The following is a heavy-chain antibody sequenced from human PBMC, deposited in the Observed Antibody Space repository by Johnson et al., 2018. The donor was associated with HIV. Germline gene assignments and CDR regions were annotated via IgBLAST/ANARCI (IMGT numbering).Heavy chain of an antibody. CDR1: GFTFDDYG. CDR2: INWNGGST. J-gene: IGHJ3*02. V-gene: IGHV3-20*04. D-gene: IGHD3-9*01. Sequence: VQLVESGGGVVRPGGSLRLSCAASGFTFDDYGMSWVRQAPGKGLEWVSGINWNGGSTGYADPDSVDVKGRFTISRDNSKNTLYLQMNSLRDEDTAVYYCARGGSIGYFDWLSNFDIWGQGTMVTVSS. CDR3: ARGGSIGYFDWLSNFDI.